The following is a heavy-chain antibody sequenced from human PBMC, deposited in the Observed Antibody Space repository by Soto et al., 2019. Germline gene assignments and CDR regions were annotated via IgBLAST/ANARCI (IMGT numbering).Heavy chain of an antibody. V-gene: IGHV4-59*01. Sequence: SETLSLTCTVSGVSIISYYWSWIRQPPWKGLEWIGYIYYSGSTNYNPSLKSRVTISVDTSKNQFSLKLSSVTAADTAVDYCARSDDREWGKGNLVTVDS. CDR2: IYYSGST. CDR1: GVSIISYY. J-gene: IGHJ4*02. CDR3: ARSDDRE.